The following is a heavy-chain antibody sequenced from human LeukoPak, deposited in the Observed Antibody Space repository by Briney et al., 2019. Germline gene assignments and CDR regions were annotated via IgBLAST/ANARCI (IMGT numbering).Heavy chain of an antibody. V-gene: IGHV3-30*18. D-gene: IGHD3-22*01. CDR1: GFTFSSYG. Sequence: GGSLRLSCAASGFTFSSYGMHWVRQAPGKGLEWVAVISYDGSNKYYADSVKGRFTISRDNSKNTLYLQMNSLRAEDTAVYYCAKDRLQNRYYDSSGYLAYWGQGTLVTVSS. CDR2: ISYDGSNK. J-gene: IGHJ4*02. CDR3: AKDRLQNRYYDSSGYLAY.